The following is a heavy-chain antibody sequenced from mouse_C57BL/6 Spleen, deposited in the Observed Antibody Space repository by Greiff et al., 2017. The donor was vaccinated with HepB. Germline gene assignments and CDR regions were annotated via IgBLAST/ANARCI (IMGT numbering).Heavy chain of an antibody. CDR2: INPNNGGT. Sequence: VQLQQSGPELVKPGASVKISCKASGYTFTDYYMNWVKQSHGKSLEWIGDINPNNGGTSYNQKFKGKATLTVDKSSSTAYMELRSLTSEDSAVYYCARDYDYDEGDYWGQGTTLTVSS. CDR1: GYTFTDYY. V-gene: IGHV1-26*01. J-gene: IGHJ2*01. D-gene: IGHD2-4*01. CDR3: ARDYDYDEGDY.